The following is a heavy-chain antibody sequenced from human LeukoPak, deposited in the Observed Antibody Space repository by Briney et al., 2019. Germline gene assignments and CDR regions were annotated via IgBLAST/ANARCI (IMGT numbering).Heavy chain of an antibody. CDR2: IYYSGST. Sequence: PSETLSLTCTVSGGSISSYYWSWIRQPPGKGLEWIGYIYYSGSTNYHPSLKSRVTISVDTSKKQFSLKLSSVTAADTAVYYCARDSSGGIDYWGQGTLVTASS. CDR3: ARDSSGGIDY. CDR1: GGSISSYY. J-gene: IGHJ4*02. D-gene: IGHD2-15*01. V-gene: IGHV4-59*01.